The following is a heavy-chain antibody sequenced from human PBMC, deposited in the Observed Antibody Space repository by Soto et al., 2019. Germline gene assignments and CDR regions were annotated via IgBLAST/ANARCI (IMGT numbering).Heavy chain of an antibody. D-gene: IGHD3-9*01. Sequence: PGESLKISCKGSGYSFTSYWIGWVRQMPGKGLEWMGIIYPGDSDTRYSPSFQGQVTISADKPISTAYLQWSSLKASDTAMYYCARRAVLRYFDWQFYFAYWGQGTLVTVSS. CDR2: IYPGDSDT. CDR1: GYSFTSYW. J-gene: IGHJ4*02. CDR3: ARRAVLRYFDWQFYFAY. V-gene: IGHV5-51*01.